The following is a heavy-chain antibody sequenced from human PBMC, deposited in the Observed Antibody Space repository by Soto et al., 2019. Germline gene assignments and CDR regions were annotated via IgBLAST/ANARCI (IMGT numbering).Heavy chain of an antibody. D-gene: IGHD2-15*01. V-gene: IGHV4-59*01. J-gene: IGHJ5*02. CDR1: GGSIFSSY. CDR3: ARVTAASSWFDP. Sequence: PSETLSLTCTVSGGSIFSSYWTWIRRPPGKGLEWIGNVYYSVSTNYNPSLKSRITISVDTSKNQFSLNLSSVTAADTAVYYCARVTAASSWFDPWGQGTLVTVSS. CDR2: VYYSVST.